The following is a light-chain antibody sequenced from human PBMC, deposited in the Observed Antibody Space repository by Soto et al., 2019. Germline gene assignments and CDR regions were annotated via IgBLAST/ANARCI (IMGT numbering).Light chain of an antibody. Sequence: DIQLTQSPSFLSASVGDRVTITCRASQGISSYLAWYQQKPGKAPKLLIYAASTLQSGVPSRFSGSGSGTEVNLTISSRQHEDFATNYCQQLNSYPLTFGPGTKVDIK. CDR1: QGISSY. CDR2: AAS. V-gene: IGKV1-9*01. J-gene: IGKJ3*01. CDR3: QQLNSYPLT.